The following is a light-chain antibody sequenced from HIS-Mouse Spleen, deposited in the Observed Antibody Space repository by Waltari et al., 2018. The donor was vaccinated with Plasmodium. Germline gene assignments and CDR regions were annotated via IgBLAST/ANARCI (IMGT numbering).Light chain of an antibody. Sequence: QSALTQPASVSGSPGQSITISCTGTSSDVGGYYYLSWYQQHTGKAPTLMIYDVRNRPSGVSNRFSGSKSGNTASLTISGLQAEDEADYYCSSYTSSSTVVFGGGTKLTVL. CDR3: SSYTSSSTVV. CDR2: DVR. J-gene: IGLJ2*01. V-gene: IGLV2-14*03. CDR1: SSDVGGYYY.